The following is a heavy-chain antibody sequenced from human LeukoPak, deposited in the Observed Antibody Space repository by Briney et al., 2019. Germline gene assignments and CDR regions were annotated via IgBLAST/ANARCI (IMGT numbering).Heavy chain of an antibody. J-gene: IGHJ6*02. Sequence: SETLSLTCTVSGGSISSGGYYWSWIRQHPGKGLDWIGYIYYSGSTYYNPSLKSRVTISVDTSKNQFSLKLSSVTAADTAVYYCARDLRSSSYYYYGMDVWGQGTTVTVSS. CDR1: GGSISSGGYY. CDR2: IYYSGST. D-gene: IGHD6-6*01. V-gene: IGHV4-31*03. CDR3: ARDLRSSSYYYYGMDV.